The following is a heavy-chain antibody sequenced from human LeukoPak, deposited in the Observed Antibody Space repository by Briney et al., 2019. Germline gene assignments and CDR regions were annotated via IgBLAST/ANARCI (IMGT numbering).Heavy chain of an antibody. D-gene: IGHD3-10*01. CDR1: ESIFSNYA. Sequence: GGSLTLSCAASESIFSNYAVTWVRQAPGRGLEWVSSITGSGAGTSYADSVRGRFTISRDNSKNTLYLQTNSLRAEDTAVYYCAGDASYYGSGNYFWGQGTLVTVSS. CDR3: AGDASYYGSGNYF. CDR2: ITGSGAGT. J-gene: IGHJ4*02. V-gene: IGHV3-23*01.